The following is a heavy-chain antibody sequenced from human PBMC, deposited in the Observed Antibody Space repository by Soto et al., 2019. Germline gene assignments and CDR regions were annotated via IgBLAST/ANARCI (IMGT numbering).Heavy chain of an antibody. V-gene: IGHV3-7*01. CDR3: AREDGGITMDGFDY. D-gene: IGHD3-10*01. Sequence: EVQLVESGGGLVQPGGSLRLSCAASGFTFSSYWMSWVRQAPGKGLEWVANIKQDGSEKYYVDSVKGRFTISRDNAKNSLYLQMNSLRAENTAVSYCAREDGGITMDGFDYWGQGTLVTVSS. J-gene: IGHJ4*02. CDR2: IKQDGSEK. CDR1: GFTFSSYW.